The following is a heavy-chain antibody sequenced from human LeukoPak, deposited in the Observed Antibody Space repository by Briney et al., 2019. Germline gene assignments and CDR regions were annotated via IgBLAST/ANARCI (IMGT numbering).Heavy chain of an antibody. J-gene: IGHJ6*02. CDR1: GFTLSNSW. Sequence: GGSLRLSCAVSGFTLSNSWMHWVRQAPGKGLVWVARTNGDGNDISYADSVKGRFTISRDSAENTLYLQMNSLRVEDTALYYCARDAGSSWYSISYYGMDVWGQGTTVTVSS. CDR2: TNGDGNDI. CDR3: ARDAGSSWYSISYYGMDV. V-gene: IGHV3-74*01. D-gene: IGHD6-13*01.